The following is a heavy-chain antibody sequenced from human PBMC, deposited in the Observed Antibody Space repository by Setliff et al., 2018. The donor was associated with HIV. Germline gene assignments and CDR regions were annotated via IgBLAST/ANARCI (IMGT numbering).Heavy chain of an antibody. Sequence: GGSLRLSCAASGFTFSSYWMHWVRQAPGKGLVWVSRINGDGSSTNYADSVKGRFTISRDDSKNTLYLEMSSLQAEDSAVYYCIARYWGQGTLVTVSS. CDR1: GFTFSSYW. CDR2: INGDGSST. CDR3: IARY. D-gene: IGHD2-21*01. V-gene: IGHV3-74*01. J-gene: IGHJ4*02.